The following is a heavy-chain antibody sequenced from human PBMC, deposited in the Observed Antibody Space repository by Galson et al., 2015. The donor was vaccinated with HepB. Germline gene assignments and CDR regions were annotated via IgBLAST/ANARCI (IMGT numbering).Heavy chain of an antibody. CDR3: VKSRWQYNFDD. V-gene: IGHV3-64D*06. Sequence: SLRLSCAASGVTFSIYAMHWVRQAPGKGLEYVSAISSDGGSTYYEDSVKGRFTIPRDNSNNTLSLQMSSLRPEDTAIYYCVKSRWQYNFDDWGQGTLVTVSS. CDR2: ISSDGGST. D-gene: IGHD5-24*01. J-gene: IGHJ4*02. CDR1: GVTFSIYA.